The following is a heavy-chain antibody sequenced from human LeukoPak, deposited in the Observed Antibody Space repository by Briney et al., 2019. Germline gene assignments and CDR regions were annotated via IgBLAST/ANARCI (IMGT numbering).Heavy chain of an antibody. CDR1: GFTFNRYW. D-gene: IGHD6-13*01. Sequence: GGSLRLSCAASGFTFNRYWMSWVRQAPGKGLEWVANIKQDGSEKYYVDSVKGRFTISRDNAKNSLYLQMNSLRAEDTAVYYCAREKPAASAFDYWGQGTLVTVSS. CDR3: AREKPAASAFDY. CDR2: IKQDGSEK. V-gene: IGHV3-7*01. J-gene: IGHJ4*02.